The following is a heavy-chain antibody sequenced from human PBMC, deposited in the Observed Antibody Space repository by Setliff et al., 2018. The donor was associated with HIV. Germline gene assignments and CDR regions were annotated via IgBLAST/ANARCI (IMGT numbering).Heavy chain of an antibody. J-gene: IGHJ5*01. V-gene: IGHV4-39*01. D-gene: IGHD3-3*01. CDR2: VYYSGIT. CDR1: GGSIIDSRYF. Sequence: SEILSLTCTVSGGSIIDSRYFWGWIRQPPGKGLEWIGSVYYSGITYYSSSLKSRVTVSVDTSRIQFSLKLTSVTAADTAVYKCVRHVWSDDFLVPGWFDSWSQGTLVTVS. CDR3: VRHVWSDDFLVPGWFDS.